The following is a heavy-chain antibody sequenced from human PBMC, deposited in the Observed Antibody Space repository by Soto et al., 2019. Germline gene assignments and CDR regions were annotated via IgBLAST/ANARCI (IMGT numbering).Heavy chain of an antibody. J-gene: IGHJ6*03. CDR2: INHSGST. Sequence: SETLSLTCAVYGGSFSGYYWSWIRQPPGKGLEWIGEINHSGSTNYNPSLKSRVTISVDMSKNQFSLKLSSVTAADTAVYYCARVEGPAALNYYYYYMDVWGKGTTVTVSS. D-gene: IGHD2-2*01. V-gene: IGHV4-34*01. CDR1: GGSFSGYY. CDR3: ARVEGPAALNYYYYYMDV.